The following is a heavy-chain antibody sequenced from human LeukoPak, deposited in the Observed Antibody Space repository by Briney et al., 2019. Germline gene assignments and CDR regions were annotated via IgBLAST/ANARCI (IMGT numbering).Heavy chain of an antibody. D-gene: IGHD2-21*02. CDR2: ISASGGRT. J-gene: IGHJ6*03. Sequence: GGSLRLSCAASGFTFSSYAMSWVRQAPGQGLEWVSVISASGGRTSYADSVKGRFTVSRDNSKNTPYLQMNSLRAEDTAVYYCAKGVTPRYYYYYYMDVWGKGTTVTVSS. CDR1: GFTFSSYA. CDR3: AKGVTPRYYYYYYMDV. V-gene: IGHV3-23*01.